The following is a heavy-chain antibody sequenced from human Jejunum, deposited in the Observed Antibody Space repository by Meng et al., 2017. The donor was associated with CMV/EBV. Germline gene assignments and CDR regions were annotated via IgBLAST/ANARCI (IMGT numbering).Heavy chain of an antibody. Sequence: SRFTFSSSWMSWVRQAPGKGLEWVANIKEDGSQKYYVDSVEGRFTISRDNAKNSLYLQMNSLKTEDTAVYYCVRGRFVETHYGMDVWGQGTTVTVSS. CDR1: RFTFSSSW. CDR2: IKEDGSQK. V-gene: IGHV3-7*03. J-gene: IGHJ6*02. D-gene: IGHD3-3*01. CDR3: VRGRFVETHYGMDV.